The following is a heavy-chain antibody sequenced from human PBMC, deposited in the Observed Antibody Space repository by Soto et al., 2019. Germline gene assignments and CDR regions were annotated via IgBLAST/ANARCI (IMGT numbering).Heavy chain of an antibody. CDR2: ISGSGGST. CDR3: AKGSVGSSGWYYYYYYMDV. D-gene: IGHD6-19*01. CDR1: GFTFSSYA. Sequence: PGGSLRLSCAASGFTFSSYAMSWVRQAPGKGLEWVSAISGSGGSTYYADSVKGRFTISRDNSKNTLYLQMNSLRAEDTAVYYCAKGSVGSSGWYYYYYYMDVWGKGTTVTVSS. V-gene: IGHV3-23*01. J-gene: IGHJ6*03.